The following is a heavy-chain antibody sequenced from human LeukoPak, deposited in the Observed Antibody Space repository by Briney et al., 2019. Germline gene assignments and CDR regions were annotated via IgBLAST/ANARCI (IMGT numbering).Heavy chain of an antibody. Sequence: PGGSLRLSCAASGFTFSSYEMNWVRQAPGKGLEWVSYISSSGSTIYYADSVKGRFTISRDNAKNSLYLQMISLRAEDTAVYYCARESGWYGYYWGQGTLVTVSS. CDR1: GFTFSSYE. D-gene: IGHD6-19*01. CDR2: ISSSGSTI. V-gene: IGHV3-48*03. J-gene: IGHJ4*02. CDR3: ARESGWYGYY.